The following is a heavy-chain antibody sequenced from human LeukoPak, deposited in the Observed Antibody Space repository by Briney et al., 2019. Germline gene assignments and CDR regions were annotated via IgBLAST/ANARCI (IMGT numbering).Heavy chain of an antibody. D-gene: IGHD3-22*01. Sequence: GGSLRLSCAASGFTFSDYYMIWIRQAPGKGLEWVAVISYDGSNKYYADSVKGRFTISRDNSKNTLYLQMNSLRAEDTAIYYCARGEWNYHDSSGYPLDYWGQGTLVTVSS. J-gene: IGHJ4*02. V-gene: IGHV3-30*03. CDR2: ISYDGSNK. CDR3: ARGEWNYHDSSGYPLDY. CDR1: GFTFSDYY.